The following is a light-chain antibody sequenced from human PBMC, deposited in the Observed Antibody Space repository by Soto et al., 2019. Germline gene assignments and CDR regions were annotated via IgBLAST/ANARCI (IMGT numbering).Light chain of an antibody. CDR3: GTWDSRLRVVV. CDR2: DNN. V-gene: IGLV1-51*01. J-gene: IGLJ2*01. CDR1: SSNIGNNY. Sequence: QSVLTQPPSVSAAPRQKVAISCSGSSSNIGNNYVSWYHRVPGSAPKLLIYDNNERPSGIPDRFSGSKSGTSATLDITGLQTADEGDYYCGTWDSRLRVVVFGGGTKLTVL.